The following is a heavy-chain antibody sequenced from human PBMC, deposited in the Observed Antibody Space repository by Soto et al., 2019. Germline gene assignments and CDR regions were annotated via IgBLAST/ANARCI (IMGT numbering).Heavy chain of an antibody. CDR1: GFTFSSYA. D-gene: IGHD3-10*01. V-gene: IGHV3-30-3*01. CDR3: AREPPITMVRGVILGVDY. J-gene: IGHJ4*02. Sequence: QVQLVESGGGVVQPGRSLRLSCAASGFTFSSYAMHWVRQAPGKGLEWVAVISYDGSNKYYADSVKGRFTISRDNSKNTMYLQMNSLRAEDTAVYYCAREPPITMVRGVILGVDYWGQGTLVTVSS. CDR2: ISYDGSNK.